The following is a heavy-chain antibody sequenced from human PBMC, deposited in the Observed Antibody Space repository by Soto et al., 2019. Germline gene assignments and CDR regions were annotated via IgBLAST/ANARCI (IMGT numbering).Heavy chain of an antibody. CDR2: ISYDGSNK. CDR3: AKDLGGRYYDFWSGYYTDYYYGMDV. Sequence: GGSLRLSCAASGFTFSSYGMHWVRQAPGKGLEWVAVISYDGSNKYYADSVKGRFTISRDNSKNTLYLQMNSLRAEDTAVYYCAKDLGGRYYDFWSGYYTDYYYGMDVWGQGTTVTV. CDR1: GFTFSSYG. V-gene: IGHV3-30*18. J-gene: IGHJ6*02. D-gene: IGHD3-3*01.